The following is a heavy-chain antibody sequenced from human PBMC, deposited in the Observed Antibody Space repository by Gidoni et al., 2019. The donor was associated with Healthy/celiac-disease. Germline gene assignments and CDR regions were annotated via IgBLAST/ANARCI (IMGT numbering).Heavy chain of an antibody. J-gene: IGHJ5*02. D-gene: IGHD6-13*01. V-gene: IGHV5-10-1*03. CDR3: ARSAGAAAVRGWFDP. CDR2: IDPSDSYT. CDR1: GYSFTSYW. Sequence: EVQLVQSGAEVKKPGESVRIACKGSGYSFTSYWISWVRQMPGKGLEWMGRIDPSDSYTTYSPSFQGHVTISADTSISTAYLQWSSLKASATAMYYCARSAGAAAVRGWFDPWGQGTLVTVSS.